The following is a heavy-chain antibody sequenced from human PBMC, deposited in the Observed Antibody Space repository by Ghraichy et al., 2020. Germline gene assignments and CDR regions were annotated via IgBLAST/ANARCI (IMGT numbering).Heavy chain of an antibody. CDR2: INPNSGDT. CDR1: GYTFTGYY. D-gene: IGHD6-19*01. J-gene: IGHJ6*02. CDR3: ARDLGSGWTNYYYYYGMDV. V-gene: IGHV1-2*02. Sequence: ASVKVSCKASGYTFTGYYMHWVRQAPGQGLEWMGWINPNSGDTNYAQKFQGRVTMTRDTSISTAYMELSRLRSDDTAVYYCARDLGSGWTNYYYYYGMDVWGQGTTVTVSS.